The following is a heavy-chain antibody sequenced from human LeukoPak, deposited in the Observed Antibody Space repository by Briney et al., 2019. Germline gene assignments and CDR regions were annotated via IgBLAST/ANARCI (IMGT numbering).Heavy chain of an antibody. CDR2: IYSGGST. D-gene: IGHD6-13*01. Sequence: PGGSLRLSCAASGFTVISNYMSWVRQAPGKGLEWVSVIYSGGSTYYADSAKGRFTISRDNSKNTLYLQMDSLRAEDTAVYYCARAPYSTSWYSDYWGQGTLVTVSS. J-gene: IGHJ4*02. CDR1: GFTVISNY. CDR3: ARAPYSTSWYSDY. V-gene: IGHV3-66*01.